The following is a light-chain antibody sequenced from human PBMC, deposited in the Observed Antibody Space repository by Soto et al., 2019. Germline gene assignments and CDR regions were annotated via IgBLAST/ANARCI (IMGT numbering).Light chain of an antibody. CDR1: SGPSSYS. J-gene: IGLJ2*01. Sequence: QLVLTQSPSASASLGASVKLTCTLSSGPSSYSIAWHQQQPEKGPRFLMKVNSDGSHTKGDGIPDRFSGSSSGAERYLTISSLQSEDEADYHCQTWGTGIVVFGGGTKVTVL. CDR3: QTWGTGIVV. V-gene: IGLV4-69*01. CDR2: VNSDGSH.